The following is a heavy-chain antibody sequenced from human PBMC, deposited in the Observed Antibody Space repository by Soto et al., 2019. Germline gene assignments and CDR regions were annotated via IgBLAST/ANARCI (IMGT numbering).Heavy chain of an antibody. CDR3: ARRRAYYYGRQQYYFDS. D-gene: IGHD3-10*01. J-gene: IGHJ4*02. V-gene: IGHV5-51*01. CDR2: IHAGDSDT. CDR1: GYSFRNHC. Sequence: PGESLKISCEGSGYSFRNHCIGWVRQMPGKGLELLGVIHAGDSDTRYNPSFEAQVTLSVDTSTSTAYLQWHSLRASDTAIYFCARRRAYYYGRQQYYFDSLGQGTQVTVAS.